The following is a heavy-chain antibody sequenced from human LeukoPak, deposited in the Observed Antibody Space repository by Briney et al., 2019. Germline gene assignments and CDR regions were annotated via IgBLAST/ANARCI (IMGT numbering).Heavy chain of an antibody. V-gene: IGHV3-53*01. CDR3: AKGGNGALDY. CDR1: GFTVSDSY. J-gene: IGHJ4*02. D-gene: IGHD2-8*01. CDR2: IYSGAGS. Sequence: GGSLRLSCAASGFTVSDSYMTWVRQAPGKGLDWVSVIYSGAGSYYADSVKGRLTISRDNSKNTVYLQMNSLRDEDTAIYYCAKGGNGALDYWGRGTLVTVSS.